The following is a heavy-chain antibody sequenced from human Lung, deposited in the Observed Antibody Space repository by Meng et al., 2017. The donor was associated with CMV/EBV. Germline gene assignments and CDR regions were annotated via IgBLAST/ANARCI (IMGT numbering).Heavy chain of an antibody. CDR2: ISAYNGNT. CDR3: ARDRWNYGSGNYYPFDF. Sequence: ASVKVSCKASGYSFSSYGINWVRQAPGQGLEWLGWISAYNGNTNYAQKLEARVTMTTDTSTSTAYMELRSLRSDDTAVYYCARDRWNYGSGNYYPFDFWGKETLVTVSS. J-gene: IGHJ4*02. D-gene: IGHD3-10*01. CDR1: GYSFSSYG. V-gene: IGHV1-18*01.